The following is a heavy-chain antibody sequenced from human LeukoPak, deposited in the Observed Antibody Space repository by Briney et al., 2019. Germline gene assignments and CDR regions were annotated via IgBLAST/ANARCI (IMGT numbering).Heavy chain of an antibody. D-gene: IGHD6-13*01. CDR3: ARDRRDILAAAGGVFDY. J-gene: IGHJ4*02. CDR1: GYTFIGYY. V-gene: IGHV1-2*02. Sequence: ASVKVSCKASGYTFIGYYLHWERQAPGQGLEWMGCINPNSGGTNYAQKLQGRVTMTTDTSTSTAYMELRSLRSDDTAVYYCARDRRDILAAAGGVFDYWGQGTLVTVSS. CDR2: INPNSGGT.